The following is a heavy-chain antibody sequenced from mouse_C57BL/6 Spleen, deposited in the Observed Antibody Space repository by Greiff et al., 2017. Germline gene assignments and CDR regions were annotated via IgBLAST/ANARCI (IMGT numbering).Heavy chain of an antibody. V-gene: IGHV10-1*01. CDR2: IRSKSNNYAT. Sequence: EVKLMESGGGLVQPKGSLKLSCAASGFSFNTYAMNWVRQAPGKGLEWVARIRSKSNNYATYYADSVKDRFTISRDDSESMLYLQMNNLKTEDTAMYYCVRFYGNYDYAMDYWGQGTSGTVSS. D-gene: IGHD2-1*01. CDR3: VRFYGNYDYAMDY. CDR1: GFSFNTYA. J-gene: IGHJ4*01.